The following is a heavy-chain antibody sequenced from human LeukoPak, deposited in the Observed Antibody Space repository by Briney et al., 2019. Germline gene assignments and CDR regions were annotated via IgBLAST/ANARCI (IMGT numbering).Heavy chain of an antibody. Sequence: ASVKVSCKASGYTFTSYDINWVRQATGQGLEWMGWMNPNSGNTGYAQKFQGRVTMTRNTSISTAYMELSSLRSEDTAVHYCARGQPTVTRVDDAFDIWGQGTMVTVSS. CDR3: ARGQPTVTRVDDAFDI. CDR2: MNPNSGNT. J-gene: IGHJ3*02. CDR1: GYTFTSYD. V-gene: IGHV1-8*01. D-gene: IGHD4-17*01.